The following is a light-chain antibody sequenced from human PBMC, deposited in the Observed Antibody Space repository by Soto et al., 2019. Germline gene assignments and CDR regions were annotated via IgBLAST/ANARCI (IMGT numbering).Light chain of an antibody. J-gene: IGKJ4*01. V-gene: IGKV1-5*01. CDR2: DAS. CDR1: QSISSW. Sequence: DIQMTQSPSTLSASVGDRVTITCRASQSISSWLAWYQQKPGKAPKLLIYDASSLESGAPSRFSGRRSGTEFTLTISSLQPDDFATYYCQQYNSYSPLTFGGGTNVDSK. CDR3: QQYNSYSPLT.